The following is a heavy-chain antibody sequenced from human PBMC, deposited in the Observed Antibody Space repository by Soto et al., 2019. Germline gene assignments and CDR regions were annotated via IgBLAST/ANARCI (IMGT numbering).Heavy chain of an antibody. CDR1: TDSSSFTNSY. V-gene: IGHV4-39*01. Sequence: TLSLTCTVSTDSSSFTNSYWGWIRQPPGKGLQWIGSSSYNGGTFYNPSLKGRDVISFDTSKKQSSLQVTSVTAADTAVYFCARHRIEVVWRGFDFWGQGSPVTVSS. CDR2: SSYNGGT. D-gene: IGHD3-10*01. CDR3: ARHRIEVVWRGFDF. J-gene: IGHJ4*02.